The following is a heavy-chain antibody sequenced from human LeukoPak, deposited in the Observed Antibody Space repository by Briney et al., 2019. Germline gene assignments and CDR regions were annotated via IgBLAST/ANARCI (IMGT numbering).Heavy chain of an antibody. CDR3: ARHGGYHSPIDY. V-gene: IGHV4-59*08. CDR2: IYYSGST. CDR1: GGSISSYY. Sequence: SETLSLTCTVSGGSISSYYWSWIRQPPGKGLEWIGYIYYSGSTNYNPSLKSRVTISVDTSKNQFSLKLSSVTAADTAVYYCARHGGYHSPIDYWGRGTLVTVSS. D-gene: IGHD3-22*01. J-gene: IGHJ4*02.